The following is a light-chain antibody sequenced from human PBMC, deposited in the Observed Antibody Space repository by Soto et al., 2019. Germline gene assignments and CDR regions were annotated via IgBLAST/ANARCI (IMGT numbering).Light chain of an antibody. CDR1: QNILYSSNNKNY. J-gene: IGKJ1*01. Sequence: DIVMTQSPDSLAVSLGERATINCKSSQNILYSSNNKNYLAWYQQKPGQPPKLLIYWASTRESGVPDRFTGSGSGTDFTLTISILHAEDVAVYYCQQYFSSRTFGQGTKVEI. CDR2: WAS. CDR3: QQYFSSRT. V-gene: IGKV4-1*01.